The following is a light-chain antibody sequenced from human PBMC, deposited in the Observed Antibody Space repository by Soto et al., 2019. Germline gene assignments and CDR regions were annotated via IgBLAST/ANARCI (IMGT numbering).Light chain of an antibody. V-gene: IGKV3-20*01. CDR3: QQYGTSPRVT. CDR2: DAS. J-gene: IGKJ4*01. Sequence: EIVLTQSPGTLSLSPGERATLSCRASQFVSSSYLAWYQQKPGQAPRLLIHDASSRATGIPDRFSGSGSETDFTLTITGLEPEDFAVYYCQQYGTSPRVTFGGGTKVEIK. CDR1: QFVSSSY.